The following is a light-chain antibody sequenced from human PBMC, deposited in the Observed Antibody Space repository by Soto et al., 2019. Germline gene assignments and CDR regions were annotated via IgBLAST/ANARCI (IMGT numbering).Light chain of an antibody. CDR2: ATS. J-gene: IGKJ1*01. Sequence: GDTVTITCLASQDITSYVAWYQQQPGKAPKLLIFATSNLQSGVPSRFSGRGSGTEFTLTISRLESEDVAVYYCQQYEAVVTFGQGPNVDIK. CDR3: QQYEAVVT. CDR1: QDITSY. V-gene: IGKV1-9*01.